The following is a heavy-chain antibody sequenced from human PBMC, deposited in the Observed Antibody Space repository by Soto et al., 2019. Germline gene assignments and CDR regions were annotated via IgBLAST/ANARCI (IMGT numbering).Heavy chain of an antibody. V-gene: IGHV1-46*01. CDR2: IYPGGVNI. CDR3: AREGVRGMDV. CDR1: GYSFTSHY. J-gene: IGHJ6*02. D-gene: IGHD3-16*01. Sequence: GASVKVSCKAIGYSFTSHYMHWVRQAPGQGLEWMGTIYPGGVNIGYAQKFKGRVTMTKDTSTSTAYMELSSLRSEDTAVYYCAREGVRGMDVWGQGTTVTVSS.